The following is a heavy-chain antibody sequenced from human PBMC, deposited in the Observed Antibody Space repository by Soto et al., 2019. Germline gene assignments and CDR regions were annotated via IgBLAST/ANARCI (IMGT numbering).Heavy chain of an antibody. J-gene: IGHJ5*02. D-gene: IGHD6-6*01. CDR1: GGSISSYY. V-gene: IGHV4-59*01. Sequence: ASETLSLTCTVSGGSISSYYWSWIRQPPGKGLEWIGYIYYSGSTNYNPSLKSRVTISVDTSKNQFSLKLSSVTAADTAVYYCARDSSSSWFDPWGQGTLVTVSS. CDR2: IYYSGST. CDR3: ARDSSSSWFDP.